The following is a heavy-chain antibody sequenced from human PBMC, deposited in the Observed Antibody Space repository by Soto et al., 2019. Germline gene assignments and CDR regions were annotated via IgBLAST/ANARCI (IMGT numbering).Heavy chain of an antibody. D-gene: IGHD2-2*01. CDR1: TRSISSSNW. CDR2: VFHTGTT. V-gene: IGHV4-4*02. Sequence: PSENRSLTCAIATRSISSSNWCSCVRQPPGKGLEWVGQVFHTGTTYYNPSLKSRLTISVDKSTNQFSLHLTSVTAADTAVYFCARTYCSNTVCPHDFWGQGNRVTV. J-gene: IGHJ4*02. CDR3: ARTYCSNTVCPHDF.